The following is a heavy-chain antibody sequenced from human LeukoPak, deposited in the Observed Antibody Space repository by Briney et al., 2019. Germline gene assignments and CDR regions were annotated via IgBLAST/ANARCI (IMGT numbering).Heavy chain of an antibody. CDR1: GYSFTSYW. J-gene: IGHJ4*02. V-gene: IGHV5-51*01. CDR2: IYPGDSDT. Sequence: GESLKISCKGSGYSFTSYWSGWVRQLPGKGLEWMGIIYPGDSDTRYSPSFEGQVTISANKSSSTSYLQWSSLKASDTAMYYCFYYDSSGYYAYDYWGQGTLVTVSS. CDR3: FYYDSSGYYAYDY. D-gene: IGHD3-22*01.